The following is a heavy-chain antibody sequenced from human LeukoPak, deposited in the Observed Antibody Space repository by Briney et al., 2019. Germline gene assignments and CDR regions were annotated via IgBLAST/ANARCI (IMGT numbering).Heavy chain of an antibody. Sequence: GGSLRLSCTASGFTFSLYWMSWVRQAPGKGLEWVANIKQDGSEKYYVDSVKGRFTISRDNSKNTLYLQMNSLRAEDTAVYYCARDLRLGYFDYWGQGTLVTVSS. V-gene: IGHV3-7*01. CDR1: GFTFSLYW. D-gene: IGHD3-16*01. CDR2: IKQDGSEK. J-gene: IGHJ4*02. CDR3: ARDLRLGYFDY.